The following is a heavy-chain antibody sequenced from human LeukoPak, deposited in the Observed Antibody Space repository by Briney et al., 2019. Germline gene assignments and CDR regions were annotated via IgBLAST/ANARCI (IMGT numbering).Heavy chain of an antibody. D-gene: IGHD1-26*01. CDR1: GFTFSFYS. CDR3: ARGHSRSHQRTDAYDL. V-gene: IGHV3-21*01. J-gene: IGHJ3*01. CDR2: ISSSSDYI. Sequence: PGGSLRLSCAASGFTFSFYSMNWVRQAPGKGLEWVSSISSSSDYIYHADSVKGRLTTSRDNAKNSLYLQMNSLRVEDTAICYCARGHSRSHQRTDAYDLWGQGTLVTVSS.